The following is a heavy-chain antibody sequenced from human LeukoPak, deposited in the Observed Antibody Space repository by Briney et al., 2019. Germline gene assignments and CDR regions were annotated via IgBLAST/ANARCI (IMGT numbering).Heavy chain of an antibody. J-gene: IGHJ4*02. CDR3: ARGGYYAGYQFDY. V-gene: IGHV3-11*06. D-gene: IGHD3-22*01. Sequence: GGSLRLSCAASGFTFSDYYMSWIRQTPGKGLEWVSYISSGSSYTNYADSVKGRFTISRDNAKSSLYLQMNSLRAEDTAVYYCARGGYYAGYQFDYWGQGTLVTVSS. CDR2: ISSGSSYT. CDR1: GFTFSDYY.